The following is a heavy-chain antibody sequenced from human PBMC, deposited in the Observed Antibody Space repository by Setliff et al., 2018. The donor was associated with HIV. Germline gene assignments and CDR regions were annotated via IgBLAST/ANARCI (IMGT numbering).Heavy chain of an antibody. Sequence: PGGSLRLSCVASGFTFNSYWMYWVRQAPGKGLVCVSRVNNDGTDTIYADSVKGRFTISRDNAKNSLYLQMDSLRAEDTTVYYCARKLQPGYGMDVWGQGTTVTVSS. J-gene: IGHJ6*02. V-gene: IGHV3-74*01. CDR2: VNNDGTDT. CDR1: GFTFNSYW. CDR3: ARKLQPGYGMDV. D-gene: IGHD5-18*01.